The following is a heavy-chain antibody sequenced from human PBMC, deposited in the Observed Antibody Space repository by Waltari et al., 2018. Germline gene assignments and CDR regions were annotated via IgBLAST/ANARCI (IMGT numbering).Heavy chain of an antibody. Sequence: EVQLVESGGGLVQPGRSLRLSCAASGFTFADYAMPWFRQAPGKGLDWVAGMIWNSGSIGYADSVKGRFTISRDNAKNSLYLQMNSLRAEDTTLYYGAASGSYYYYFDYWGQGTLVTVSS. D-gene: IGHD1-26*01. J-gene: IGHJ4*02. CDR2: MIWNSGSI. CDR1: GFTFADYA. CDR3: AASGSYYYYFDY. V-gene: IGHV3-9*01.